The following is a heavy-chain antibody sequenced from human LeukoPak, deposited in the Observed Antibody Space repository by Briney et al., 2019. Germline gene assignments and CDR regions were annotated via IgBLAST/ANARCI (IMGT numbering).Heavy chain of an antibody. V-gene: IGHV3-30*02. CDR2: IRYDGSNK. J-gene: IGHJ4*02. D-gene: IGHD6-13*01. CDR3: AKDLEYSRSWYFDX. Sequence: GGSLRLSCAASGFTFSSYGMHWVRQAPGKGLEWVAFIRYDGSNKYYADSVKGRFTISRDNSKNTLYLQMNSLRAEDTAVYYCAKDLEYSRSWYFDXWXKGTLVTVSS. CDR1: GFTFSSYG.